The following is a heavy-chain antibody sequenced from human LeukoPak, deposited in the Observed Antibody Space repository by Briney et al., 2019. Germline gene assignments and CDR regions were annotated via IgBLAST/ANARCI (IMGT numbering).Heavy chain of an antibody. CDR2: IYPTGNT. CDR3: ARLKFYDSTGYSPGYYMDV. Sequence: SETLSLTCSVSGGAIISYYWSWIRQPAGKGPEWIGRIYPTGNTDYNPSLKTRVTMSTDLSKKQFSLRLRSVTAADTAVYYCARLKFYDSTGYSPGYYMDVWGKGTAVAVSS. J-gene: IGHJ6*03. V-gene: IGHV4-4*07. CDR1: GGAIISYY. D-gene: IGHD3-22*01.